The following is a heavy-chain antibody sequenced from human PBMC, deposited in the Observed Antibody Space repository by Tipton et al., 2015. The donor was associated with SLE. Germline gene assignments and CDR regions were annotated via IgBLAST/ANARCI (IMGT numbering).Heavy chain of an antibody. D-gene: IGHD5-12*01. Sequence: LRLSCTVSGGSINNYYWSWIRQPPGKGLEWIGYIYYSGSTNYNPSLKSRVTISVDTSKNQFSLKLSSVTAADTAVYYCVKDARTYVNFDYYYDVWGRGTLVTVSS. J-gene: IGHJ2*01. CDR1: GGSINNYY. CDR2: IYYSGST. CDR3: VKDARTYVNFDYYYDV. V-gene: IGHV4-59*01.